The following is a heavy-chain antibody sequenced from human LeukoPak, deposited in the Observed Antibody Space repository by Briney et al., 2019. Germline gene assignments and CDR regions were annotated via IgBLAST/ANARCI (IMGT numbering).Heavy chain of an antibody. D-gene: IGHD2-21*02. CDR3: ARVYCGGDCYSRGLYYFDY. J-gene: IGHJ4*02. V-gene: IGHV4-30-2*01. Sequence: SETLSLTCAVSGGSISSGGYSWSWIRQPPGKGLEWIGYIYHSGSTYYNPSLKSRVTISVDRSKNQFSLKLSSVTAADTAVYCCARVYCGGDCYSRGLYYFDYWGQGTLVTVSS. CDR1: GGSISSGGYS. CDR2: IYHSGST.